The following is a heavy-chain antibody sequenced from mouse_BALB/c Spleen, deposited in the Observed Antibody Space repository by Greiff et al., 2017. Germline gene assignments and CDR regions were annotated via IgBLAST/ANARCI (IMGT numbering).Heavy chain of an antibody. Sequence: EVKLVESGGGLVKPGGSLKLSCAASGYTFSSYAMSWVRQSPEKRLEWVAEISSCGSYTYYPDTVTGRFTISRDNAENTLYLEMSSLSSEDTAMYYCARKDYDYDPAGFAYWGQGTLVTVSA. D-gene: IGHD2-4*01. V-gene: IGHV5-9-4*01. J-gene: IGHJ3*01. CDR2: ISSCGSYT. CDR3: ARKDYDYDPAGFAY. CDR1: GYTFSSYA.